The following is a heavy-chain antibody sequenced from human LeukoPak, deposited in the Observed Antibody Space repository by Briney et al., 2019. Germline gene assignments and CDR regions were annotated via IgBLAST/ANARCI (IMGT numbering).Heavy chain of an antibody. Sequence: PSEALSLTCTVSGGSIRSGGYYWNWIRQHPGKGLEWIEYIYYSGSTYYNPSLKSRVTISVDRSKNQFSLKLSSVTAADTAVYYCARHTYYYDSSGYSAFDYWGQGTLVTVSS. D-gene: IGHD3-22*01. CDR2: IYYSGST. CDR1: GGSIRSGGYY. J-gene: IGHJ4*02. CDR3: ARHTYYYDSSGYSAFDY. V-gene: IGHV4-31*03.